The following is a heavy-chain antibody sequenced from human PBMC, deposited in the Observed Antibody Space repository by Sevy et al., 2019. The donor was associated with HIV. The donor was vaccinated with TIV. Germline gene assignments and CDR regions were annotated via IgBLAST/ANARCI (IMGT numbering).Heavy chain of an antibody. D-gene: IGHD5-12*01. CDR2: IWYDGSKI. CDR3: AKGGPNSGYDYYFDY. CDR1: GFTFSNYA. Sequence: RGSLRLSCAASGFTFSNYAMHWVRQAPGKGLAWVALIWYDGSKIFYADSVKGRFTISRDNSESTLYLQMNSLRAEDTALYHCAKGGPNSGYDYYFDYWGQGTLVTVSS. V-gene: IGHV3-33*06. J-gene: IGHJ4*02.